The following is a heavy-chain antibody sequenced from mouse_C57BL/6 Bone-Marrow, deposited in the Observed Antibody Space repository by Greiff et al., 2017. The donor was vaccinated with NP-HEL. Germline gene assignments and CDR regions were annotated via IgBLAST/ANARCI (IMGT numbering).Heavy chain of an antibody. Sequence: EVQLVESGAELARPGASVKLSCTASGFNIKDDYMHWVKQRPEQGLEWIGWIDPENGDTEYASKFQGKATITADTSSNTAYLQLSSLTSEDTAVYYCTDGLSAMDYWGQGTSVTGSS. D-gene: IGHD2-3*01. CDR1: GFNIKDDY. V-gene: IGHV14-4*01. CDR2: IDPENGDT. CDR3: TDGLSAMDY. J-gene: IGHJ4*01.